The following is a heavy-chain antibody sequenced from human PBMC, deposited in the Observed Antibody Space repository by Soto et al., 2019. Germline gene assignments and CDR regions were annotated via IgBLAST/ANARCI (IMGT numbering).Heavy chain of an antibody. Sequence: SETLSLTCTVSGGSISSGPYSWGWIRQPPGEGLEWIGTFYYSERTHYNPSLESRVTISVDTSKNQFSLNVTSVTAADTAMYYCARTRDGYTAFDYWGQGTLVTVSS. CDR3: ARTRDGYTAFDY. V-gene: IGHV4-39*07. J-gene: IGHJ4*02. CDR2: FYYSERT. D-gene: IGHD6-25*01. CDR1: GGSISSGPYS.